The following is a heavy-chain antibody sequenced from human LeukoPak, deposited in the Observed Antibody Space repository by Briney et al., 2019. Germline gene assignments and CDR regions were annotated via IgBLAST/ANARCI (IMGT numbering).Heavy chain of an antibody. J-gene: IGHJ3*02. CDR2: IYYSGST. D-gene: IGHD2-8*01. CDR3: ARDLINGPGAFDI. Sequence: SETLSLTCTVSGGSISSYYWSWIRQPPGKGLEWIGYIYYSGSTNYNPSLKSRVTISVDTSKNQFSLKLSSVTAADTAVYYCARDLINGPGAFDIWGQGTMVTVSS. V-gene: IGHV4-59*01. CDR1: GGSISSYY.